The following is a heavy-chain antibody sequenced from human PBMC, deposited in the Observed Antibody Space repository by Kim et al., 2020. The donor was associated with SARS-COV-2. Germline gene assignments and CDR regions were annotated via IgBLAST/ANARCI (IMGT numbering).Heavy chain of an antibody. V-gene: IGHV4-59*01. Sequence: TPSLTSRVTISVDTSKNQFSLKLSSVTAANTAVYYCARDPSSSWYDAFDIWGQGTMVTVSS. J-gene: IGHJ3*02. CDR3: ARDPSSSWYDAFDI. D-gene: IGHD6-13*01.